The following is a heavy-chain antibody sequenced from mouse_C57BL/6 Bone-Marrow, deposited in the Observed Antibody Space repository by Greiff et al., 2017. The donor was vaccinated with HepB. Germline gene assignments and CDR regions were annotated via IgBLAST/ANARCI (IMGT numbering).Heavy chain of an antibody. CDR3: AGTTVVASYWYFDV. D-gene: IGHD1-1*01. Sequence: QVQLQQPGAELVKPGASVKMSCKASGYTFTSYWITCVKQRPGQGLEWIGDIYPGSGSTNYNEKFKSKATLTVDTSSSTAYMQLSSLTSEDSAVYYCAGTTVVASYWYFDVWGTGTTVTVSS. V-gene: IGHV1-55*01. CDR2: IYPGSGST. CDR1: GYTFTSYW. J-gene: IGHJ1*03.